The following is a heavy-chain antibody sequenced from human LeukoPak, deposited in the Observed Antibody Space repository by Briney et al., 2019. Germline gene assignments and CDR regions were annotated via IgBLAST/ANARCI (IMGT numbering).Heavy chain of an antibody. CDR3: ARGDGDYRIDY. D-gene: IGHD4-17*01. V-gene: IGHV3-7*03. J-gene: IGHJ4*02. CDR2: IKQDANEK. CDR1: GFTFPRHW. Sequence: GGSLRLSCAASGFTFPRHWMSWVRQAPGKGLEWVANIKQDANEKNYVDSVKGRFTISRDNAKNSLYLQMNSLRAEDTAVYYCARGDGDYRIDYWGQGTLVTVSS.